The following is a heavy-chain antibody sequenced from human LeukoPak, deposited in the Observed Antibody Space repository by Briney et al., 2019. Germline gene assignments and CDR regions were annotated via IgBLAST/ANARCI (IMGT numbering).Heavy chain of an antibody. V-gene: IGHV4-59*01. CDR3: ARAPAIAAAGTGWFDP. CDR1: GGSISSYY. D-gene: IGHD6-13*01. CDR2: FYYSGST. Sequence: SETLSLTCTVSGGSISSYYWSWIRQPPGKGLEWIGYFYYSGSTNYNPSLKSRVTISVDTSKNQFSLKLSSVTAADTAVYYCARAPAIAAAGTGWFDPWGQGTLVTVSS. J-gene: IGHJ5*02.